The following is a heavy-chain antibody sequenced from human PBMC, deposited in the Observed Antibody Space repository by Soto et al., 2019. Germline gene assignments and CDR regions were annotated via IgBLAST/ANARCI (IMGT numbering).Heavy chain of an antibody. CDR3: ARDRAPYSSSSYWFDP. D-gene: IGHD6-13*01. CDR1: GYTFTSYG. V-gene: IGHV1-18*01. CDR2: ISAYNGNT. J-gene: IGHJ5*02. Sequence: QVQLVQSGAEVKKPGASVKVSCKASGYTFTSYGISWVRQAPGQGLEWMGWISAYNGNTNYAQKLQGRVTMTTDTSTSTAYMELRSLRSDDTAVYYCARDRAPYSSSSYWFDPWGQGNLVTVSS.